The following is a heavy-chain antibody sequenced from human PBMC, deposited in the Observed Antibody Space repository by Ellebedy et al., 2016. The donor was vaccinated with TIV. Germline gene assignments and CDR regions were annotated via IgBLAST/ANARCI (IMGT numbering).Heavy chain of an antibody. V-gene: IGHV3-15*01. CDR2: LKSETEGGTT. J-gene: IGHJ1*01. CDR1: GFSFNNDW. D-gene: IGHD1-26*01. CDR3: STYTVGEDS. Sequence: GESLKISCASSGFSFNNDWMNWVRHPPGKGLERVGRLKSETEGGTTDYAAPVKGRFTISRDDLKNRLYLQMNNLTIEDTGVYYCSTYTVGEDSWGQGTLVTVSS.